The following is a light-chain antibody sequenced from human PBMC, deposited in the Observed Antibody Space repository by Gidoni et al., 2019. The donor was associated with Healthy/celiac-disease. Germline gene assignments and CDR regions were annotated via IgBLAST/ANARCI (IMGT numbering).Light chain of an antibody. Sequence: GDRVTITCRASQSISSYLNWYQQKPVKAPKLLIYAASSLQSAVPSRFSGSGSGTDFTLTISSLQPEDFATYYCQQSYSTPITFGQGTRLEIK. V-gene: IGKV1-39*01. CDR1: QSISSY. CDR2: AAS. CDR3: QQSYSTPIT. J-gene: IGKJ5*01.